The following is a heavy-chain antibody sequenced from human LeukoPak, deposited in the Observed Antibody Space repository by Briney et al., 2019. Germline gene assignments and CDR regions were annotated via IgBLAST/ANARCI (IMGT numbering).Heavy chain of an antibody. CDR2: IIPIFGTA. V-gene: IGHV1-69*05. CDR1: GGTFSSYA. J-gene: IGHJ4*02. CDR3: ASPALPIFTMVRGVIIGPPDY. D-gene: IGHD3-10*01. Sequence: SVKVSCKASGGTFSSYAIGWVRQAPGQGLEWMGGIIPIFGTANYAQKFEGRVTLTTDESTSTAYMELSSLRSEDTAVYYCASPALPIFTMVRGVIIGPPDYWGQGTLVTVSS.